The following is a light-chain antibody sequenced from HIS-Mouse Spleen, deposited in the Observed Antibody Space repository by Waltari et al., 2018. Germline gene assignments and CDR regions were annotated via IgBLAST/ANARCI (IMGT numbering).Light chain of an antibody. J-gene: IGKJ4*01. CDR1: QSVSSY. CDR2: DAS. V-gene: IGKV3-11*01. CDR3: QQRSNWPT. Sequence: EIVLTQSPATLSLSPGERATLSCRASQSVSSYLAWYQPKPGQAPRLLLYDASHRATGIPAQFSGRGSGTDFTLTIRRLEPEDFAVYYCQQRSNWPTFGGGTKVEIK.